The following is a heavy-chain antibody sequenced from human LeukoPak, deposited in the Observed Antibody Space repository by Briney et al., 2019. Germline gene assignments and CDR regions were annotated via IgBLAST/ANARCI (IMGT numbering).Heavy chain of an antibody. D-gene: IGHD6-13*01. J-gene: IGHJ3*02. CDR1: GGSISSGSYY. Sequence: SQTLSLTCTVSGGSISSGSYYWSWIRQPAGKGLEWIGRIYTSGSTNYNPSLKSRVTISVDTSKNQFSLKLSSVTAADTAVYYCARGDSSHHAGIWGQGTMVTVSS. CDR3: ARGDSSHHAGI. V-gene: IGHV4-61*02. CDR2: IYTSGST.